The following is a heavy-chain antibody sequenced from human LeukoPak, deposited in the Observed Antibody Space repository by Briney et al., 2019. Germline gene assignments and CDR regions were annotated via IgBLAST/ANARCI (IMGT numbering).Heavy chain of an antibody. V-gene: IGHV3-23*01. J-gene: IGHJ4*02. CDR3: AKDGLYYDGSEHVYYFDS. D-gene: IGHD3-22*01. Sequence: GGSLRLSCAASGFTFSRSAMTWVRQGPGTGLEFVASIIYSGGATYYADSVKGRFTISRDSSKNTLYLQMNSLRAEDTALYYCAKDGLYYDGSEHVYYFDSWGQGTLVTVSS. CDR2: IIYSGGAT. CDR1: GFTFSRSA.